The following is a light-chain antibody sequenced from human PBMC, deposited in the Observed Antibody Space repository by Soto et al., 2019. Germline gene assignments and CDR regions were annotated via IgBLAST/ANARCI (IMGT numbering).Light chain of an antibody. CDR3: QSYDGSLSGYV. CDR2: GHS. J-gene: IGLJ1*01. V-gene: IGLV1-40*01. CDR1: SSNIGAGFD. Sequence: QSVLTQSPSVSGAPGQRVTISCTGSSSNIGAGFDVHWYQQLPGTAPKLLIFGHSNRPSGVPDRFSGSKSGTSASLAITGLQPEDDSDYYCQSYDGSLSGYVFGTGTKVTVL.